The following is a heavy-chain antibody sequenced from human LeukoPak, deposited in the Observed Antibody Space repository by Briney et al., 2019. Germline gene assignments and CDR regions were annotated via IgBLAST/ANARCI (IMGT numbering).Heavy chain of an antibody. D-gene: IGHD2/OR15-2a*01. V-gene: IGHV3-66*01. J-gene: IGHJ4*02. CDR1: EFTVSSNY. CDR3: AREVIGFDY. Sequence: GGSLRLSCAVSEFTVSSNYMSWVRQAPGRGLEWVSVIYSGGTPYYADSVKGRFTISRDNSKNTLYLQMNSLRAEDTAVYYCAREVIGFDYWGQGTLVTVSP. CDR2: IYSGGTP.